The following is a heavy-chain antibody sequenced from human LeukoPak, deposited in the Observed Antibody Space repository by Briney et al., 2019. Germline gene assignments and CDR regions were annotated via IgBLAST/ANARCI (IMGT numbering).Heavy chain of an antibody. V-gene: IGHV4-34*01. CDR1: GGSFSGYY. J-gene: IGHJ4*02. D-gene: IGHD5-24*01. CDR3: ARAPPRYYFDY. CDR2: INHSGST. Sequence: SETLSLTCAVYGGSFSGYYWSWIRQPPGKGLEWIGEINHSGSTNYNPPLKSRVTISVDTSKNQFSLKLSSVTAADTAVYYCARAPPRYYFDYWGQGTLVTVSS.